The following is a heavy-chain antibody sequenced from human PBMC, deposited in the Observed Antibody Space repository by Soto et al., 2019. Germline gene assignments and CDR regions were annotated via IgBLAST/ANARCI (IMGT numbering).Heavy chain of an antibody. CDR3: AKERSSRWSLDS. D-gene: IGHD6-19*01. Sequence: GRSLRLSCAACGLTLSTYAMNWVREATGKGLEWVSGISGSGDSTYYADSVKGRFTVSRDNSKNTLYLQMNSLRAEDKAVLYCAKERSSRWSLDSWCQGX. J-gene: IGHJ4*02. V-gene: IGHV3-23*01. CDR2: ISGSGDST. CDR1: GLTLSTYA.